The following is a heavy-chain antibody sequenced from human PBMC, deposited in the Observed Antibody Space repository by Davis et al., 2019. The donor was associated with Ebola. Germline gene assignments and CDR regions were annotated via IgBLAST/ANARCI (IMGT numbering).Heavy chain of an antibody. J-gene: IGHJ6*02. CDR2: LNHIGST. CDR1: GGSFSGYY. Sequence: SETLSLTCAVYGGSFSGYYWSWIRQLPGKGLEWIGELNHIGSTNYNPSLKSRVTISVDTSKNKFSLKLSSVTAADTAVYYCARAGGIVVVPAAIRAYYGMDVWGQGTTVTVSS. D-gene: IGHD2-2*01. CDR3: ARAGGIVVVPAAIRAYYGMDV. V-gene: IGHV4-34*01.